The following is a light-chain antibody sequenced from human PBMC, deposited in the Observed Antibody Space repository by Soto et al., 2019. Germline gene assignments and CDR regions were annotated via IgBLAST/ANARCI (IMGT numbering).Light chain of an antibody. CDR2: SNN. V-gene: IGLV1-44*01. J-gene: IGLJ1*01. Sequence: QSVLTQPPSASGTPGQGVTISCSGSSSNIGSNTVNWYQQLPGTAPKLLIYSNNQRPSGVPDRFSGSKSGTSASLAISGLQSEDEADYYCAAWDDSLNGFYVFGTGTKVT. CDR1: SSNIGSNT. CDR3: AAWDDSLNGFYV.